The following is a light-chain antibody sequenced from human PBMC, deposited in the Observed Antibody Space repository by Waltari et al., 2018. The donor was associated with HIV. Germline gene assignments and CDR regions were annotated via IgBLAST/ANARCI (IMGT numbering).Light chain of an antibody. Sequence: DIVMTQSPDSLAVSLGERATIHCKSSQSVLYSSNNKNYLTWYQQKPGHPPKLLIYWASTRESGVPDRFSGSGSGTDFTLTISSLQAEDVAVYYCQQYFSTPPTFGQGTKLEIK. CDR2: WAS. J-gene: IGKJ2*01. CDR3: QQYFSTPPT. V-gene: IGKV4-1*01. CDR1: QSVLYSSNNKNY.